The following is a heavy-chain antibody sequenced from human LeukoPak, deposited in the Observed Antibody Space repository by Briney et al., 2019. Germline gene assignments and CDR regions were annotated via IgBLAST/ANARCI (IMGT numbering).Heavy chain of an antibody. CDR3: ARDWYSSPCYYYYMDV. V-gene: IGHV1-2*02. J-gene: IGHJ6*03. CDR2: INPNSGGT. Sequence: ASVKVSCKASGYTFTGYYMHWVRQAPGQGLEWMGWINPNSGGTNYAQKFQGRVTMTRDTSISTAYMELSRLRSDDTAVYYCARDWYSSPCYYYYMDVWGKGTTVTISS. D-gene: IGHD6-13*01. CDR1: GYTFTGYY.